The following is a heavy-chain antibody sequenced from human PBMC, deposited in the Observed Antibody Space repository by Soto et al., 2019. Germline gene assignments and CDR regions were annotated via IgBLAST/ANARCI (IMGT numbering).Heavy chain of an antibody. V-gene: IGHV3-72*01. CDR2: ARNKANSYIT. CDR1: GFTFSDRY. CDR3: ARDSSSCRGGYCYFDS. Sequence: EVQLVESRGGLVQPGGSLRLSCAASGFTFSDRYMDWVRQAPGKGLEWVGRARNKANSYITEYAASVKGRFTISRDDSKNSLYLQMNGLKTEDTAVYYCARDSSSCRGGYCYFDSWGQGTLVTVSS. J-gene: IGHJ4*02. D-gene: IGHD2-15*01.